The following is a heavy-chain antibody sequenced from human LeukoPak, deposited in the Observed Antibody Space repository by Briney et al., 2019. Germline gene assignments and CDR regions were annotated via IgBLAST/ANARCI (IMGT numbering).Heavy chain of an antibody. V-gene: IGHV3-21*01. CDR2: ISSSSSYI. Sequence: TAGGSLRLSCGVSGFTLSRYSMNWVRQAPGKGLEWVSSISSSSSYIYYAASVKGRFTISRDNAKNSLSLQMNSLRAEDTAVYSCARGADGVSSNSRGWFDPWGQGTLVTVSS. D-gene: IGHD2-15*01. CDR1: GFTLSRYS. CDR3: ARGADGVSSNSRGWFDP. J-gene: IGHJ5*02.